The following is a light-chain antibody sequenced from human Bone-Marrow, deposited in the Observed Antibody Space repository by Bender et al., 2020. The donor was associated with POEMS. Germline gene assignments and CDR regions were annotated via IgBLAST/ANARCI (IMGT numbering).Light chain of an antibody. CDR1: KLGDRY. CDR3: QSWDSTTVV. J-gene: IGLJ2*01. V-gene: IGLV3-1*01. Sequence: SYDLTQPPSVSVSPGQTASITCSGDKLGDRYACWYQQRAGQSPLLVIYQDNKRPSGIPERFSGSNSGNTATLTISGTEAMDEAHYYCQSWDSTTVVFGGGTKLTVL. CDR2: QDN.